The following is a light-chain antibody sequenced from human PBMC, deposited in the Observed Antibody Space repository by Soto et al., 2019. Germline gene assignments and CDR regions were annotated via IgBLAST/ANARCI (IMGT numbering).Light chain of an antibody. J-gene: IGKJ1*01. CDR2: DAS. Sequence: IVLTQSPCTLSSSPGDRATLSCRASQSVSNNYLAWYQQKPGQAPSLLIYDASGRATGVPDRFSGSGSGTDFTLTISRLEPEDFAVYFCQQYSSTPWTFGQGTKVDIK. CDR1: QSVSNNY. CDR3: QQYSSTPWT. V-gene: IGKV3-20*01.